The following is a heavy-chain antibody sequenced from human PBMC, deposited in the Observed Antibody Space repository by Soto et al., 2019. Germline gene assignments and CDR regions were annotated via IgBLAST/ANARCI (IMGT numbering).Heavy chain of an antibody. CDR2: IYYSGST. J-gene: IGHJ3*02. Sequence: PSETLSLTCTVSGGSVSSGSYYWSWIRQPPGKGLEWIGYIYYSGSTNYNPSLKSRVTISVDTSKIQFSLKLSSVTAADTAVYYCASRWLRLGELSPFAFDICGQGPMVTVSS. CDR1: GGSVSSGSYY. D-gene: IGHD3-16*02. CDR3: ASRWLRLGELSPFAFDI. V-gene: IGHV4-61*01.